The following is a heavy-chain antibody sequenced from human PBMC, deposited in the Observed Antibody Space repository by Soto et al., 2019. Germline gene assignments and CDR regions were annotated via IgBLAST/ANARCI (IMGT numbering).Heavy chain of an antibody. CDR1: GFTFSSYA. Sequence: QVQLVESGGGVVQPGRSLRLSCAASGFTFSSYAMHWVRQAPGKGLEWVAVIWYDGSNKYYADSVKGRFTISRDNSKNTLYMQMNSLRAEDTAVHYCARDNTSYSSSTVDYWGQGTLVTVSS. CDR3: ARDNTSYSSSTVDY. J-gene: IGHJ4*02. D-gene: IGHD6-6*01. V-gene: IGHV3-33*01. CDR2: IWYDGSNK.